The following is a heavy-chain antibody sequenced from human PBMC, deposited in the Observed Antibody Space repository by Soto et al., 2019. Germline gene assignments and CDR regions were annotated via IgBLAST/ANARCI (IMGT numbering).Heavy chain of an antibody. V-gene: IGHV1-18*01. CDR3: ASGWFGEFVYYFDY. J-gene: IGHJ4*02. Sequence: QVQLVQSGAEVKKPGASVKVSYKASGYTFTSYAISWVRQAPGQGLEWMGWISAYNGNTNYAQKLQGRVTMTTDTSTSTAYMELRSLGSDDTAVYYCASGWFGEFVYYFDYWGQGTLVTVSS. CDR2: ISAYNGNT. CDR1: GYTFTSYA. D-gene: IGHD3-10*01.